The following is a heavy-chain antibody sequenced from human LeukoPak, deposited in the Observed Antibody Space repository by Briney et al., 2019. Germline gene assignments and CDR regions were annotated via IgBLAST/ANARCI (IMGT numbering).Heavy chain of an antibody. Sequence: PSETLSLTCTVSGGSISSYYWSWIRQPAGKGLEWIGRIYTSGSTNYNPSLKSRVTMSVDTSKNQFSLKLSSVTAADTAVYYCARESGYYYDSSGYGPHYYYYYYMDVWGKGTTVTVSS. CDR3: ARESGYYYDSSGYGPHYYYYYYMDV. CDR1: GGSISSYY. D-gene: IGHD3-22*01. J-gene: IGHJ6*03. V-gene: IGHV4-4*07. CDR2: IYTSGST.